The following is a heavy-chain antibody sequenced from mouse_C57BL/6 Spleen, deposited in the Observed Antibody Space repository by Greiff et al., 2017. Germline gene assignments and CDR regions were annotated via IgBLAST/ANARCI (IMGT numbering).Heavy chain of an antibody. CDR2: IYPGSGNT. CDR1: GYTFTDYY. V-gene: IGHV1-76*01. J-gene: IGHJ2*01. CDR3: ARSRGNSFDY. Sequence: VQLQQSGAELVRPGASVKLSCKASGYTFTDYYINWVKQRPGQGLEWIARIYPGSGNTYYNEKFKGKATLTAEKSSSTAYMQLSSLTSEDSAVYFCARSRGNSFDYRGQGTTLTVSS.